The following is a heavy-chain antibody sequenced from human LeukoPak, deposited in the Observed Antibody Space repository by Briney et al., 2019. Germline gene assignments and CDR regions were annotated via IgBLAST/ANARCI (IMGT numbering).Heavy chain of an antibody. CDR2: INSDGSST. Sequence: GGSLRLSCAASGFTFSSYWMHWVRQAPGQGLVWVSRINSDGSSTSYADSVKGRFTISRDNAKNTLYLKMNSLRAEDTAVYYCARGRGSSWYDSCFDYWGQGTLVTVSS. D-gene: IGHD6-13*01. V-gene: IGHV3-74*01. CDR3: ARGRGSSWYDSCFDY. CDR1: GFTFSSYW. J-gene: IGHJ4*02.